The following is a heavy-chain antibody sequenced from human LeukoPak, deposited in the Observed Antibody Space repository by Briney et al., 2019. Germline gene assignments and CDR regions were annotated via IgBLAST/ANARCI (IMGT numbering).Heavy chain of an antibody. CDR3: ARGSPNYYFDY. J-gene: IGHJ4*02. Sequence: SVKVRFTISRDNAKNSLYLQMNSLRAEDTAVYYCARGSPNYYFDYWGQGTMVTVSS. V-gene: IGHV3-21*01.